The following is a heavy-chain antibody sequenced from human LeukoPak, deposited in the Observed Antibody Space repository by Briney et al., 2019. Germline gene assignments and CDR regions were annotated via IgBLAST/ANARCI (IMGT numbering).Heavy chain of an antibody. CDR3: ARLYGSGSYWPYYYYYMDV. CDR1: GFTVSSNY. CDR2: IYSGGST. Sequence: GGSLRLSCAASGFTVSSNYMSWVRHAPGKGLEWVSVIYSGGSTYYADSVKGRFTISRDNSKNTLYLQMNSLRAEDTAVYYCARLYGSGSYWPYYYYYMDVWGKGTTVTVSS. V-gene: IGHV3-53*01. D-gene: IGHD3-10*01. J-gene: IGHJ6*03.